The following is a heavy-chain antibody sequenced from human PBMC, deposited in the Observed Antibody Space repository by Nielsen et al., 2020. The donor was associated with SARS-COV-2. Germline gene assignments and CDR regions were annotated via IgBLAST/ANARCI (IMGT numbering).Heavy chain of an antibody. CDR3: ARERVGGITIFGVATRYGMDV. CDR1: GGSISSGDYY. Sequence: SATLSLTCTVSGGSISSGDYYWSWIRQPPGKGLEWTGYIYYSGSTYYNSSLKSRVTISVDTSKNQFSLKLSSVTAADTALYYCARERVGGITIFGVATRYGMDVWGQGTTVTVSS. D-gene: IGHD3-3*01. V-gene: IGHV4-30-4*01. J-gene: IGHJ6*02. CDR2: IYYSGST.